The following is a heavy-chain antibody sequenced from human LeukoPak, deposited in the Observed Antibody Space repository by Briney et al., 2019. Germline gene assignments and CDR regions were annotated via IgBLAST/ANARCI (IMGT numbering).Heavy chain of an antibody. J-gene: IGHJ3*02. CDR1: GFTFSDYY. V-gene: IGHV3-11*01. CDR3: AKDHVGHENAFDI. CDR2: ISSSGSTI. Sequence: GGSLRLSCAASGFTFSDYYMSWIRQAPGKGLEWVSYISSSGSTIYYADSVKGRFTISRDNAKNSLYLQMNSLRAEDTAVYYCAKDHVGHENAFDIWGQGTMVTVSS.